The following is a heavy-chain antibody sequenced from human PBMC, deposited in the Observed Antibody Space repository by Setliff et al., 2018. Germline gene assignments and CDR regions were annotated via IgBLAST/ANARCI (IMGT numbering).Heavy chain of an antibody. J-gene: IGHJ6*02. D-gene: IGHD3-3*01. V-gene: IGHV1-8*02. CDR1: GYTFTSYA. CDR2: INPNSGNT. Sequence: ASVKVSCKASGYTFTSYAMHWVRQAPGQRLEWMGWINPNSGNTGYAQKFQGRVTMTRNTSISTAYMELSSLRSEDTAVYYCARGRERDYNFWSGYYTYYYYGMDVWGQGTTVTVSS. CDR3: ARGRERDYNFWSGYYTYYYYGMDV.